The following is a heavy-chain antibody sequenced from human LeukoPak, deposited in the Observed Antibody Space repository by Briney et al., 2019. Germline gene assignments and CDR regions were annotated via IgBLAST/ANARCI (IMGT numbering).Heavy chain of an antibody. Sequence: SVKVSCKTSGGTFTSYAITWVRQAPGQGLEWMGKIIPISGTTNYAQKFEGRVTFTADESTSTAYMELSSLRSEDTALYYCARKLRLGGNWFDPRGQGTLVTVSS. CDR3: ARKLRLGGNWFDP. CDR1: GGTFTSYA. V-gene: IGHV1-69*15. CDR2: IIPISGTT. J-gene: IGHJ5*02. D-gene: IGHD1-26*01.